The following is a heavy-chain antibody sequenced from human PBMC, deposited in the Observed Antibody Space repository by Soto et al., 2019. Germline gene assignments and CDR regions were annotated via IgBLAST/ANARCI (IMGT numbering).Heavy chain of an antibody. J-gene: IGHJ5*02. CDR3: ARDRSSGWYWFDP. V-gene: IGHV4-59*01. Sequence: SETLSLTCTVSGGSISSYYWSWIRQPPGKGLEWIGYIYYSGSTNYNPSLKSRVTISVDTSKNQFSLKLSSVTAADTAVYYCARDRSSGWYWFDPWGQGTLVTVSS. CDR2: IYYSGST. CDR1: GGSISSYY. D-gene: IGHD6-19*01.